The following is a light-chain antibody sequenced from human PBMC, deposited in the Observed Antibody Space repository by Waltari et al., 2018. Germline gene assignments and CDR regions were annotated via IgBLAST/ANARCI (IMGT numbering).Light chain of an antibody. V-gene: IGKV3-20*01. Sequence: EIVLTQSPGTLSLSPGERATLSCRASQGVGKYLAWYQQRPGQAPRLLLYHASIRATGIPDRFSGSGSGTDFSLTNSRLEPEDFAVYYCQKYDFLPATFGQGTTVEIK. J-gene: IGKJ1*01. CDR3: QKYDFLPAT. CDR2: HAS. CDR1: QGVGKY.